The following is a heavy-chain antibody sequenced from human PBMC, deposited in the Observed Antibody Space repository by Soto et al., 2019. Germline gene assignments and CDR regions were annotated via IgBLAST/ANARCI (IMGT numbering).Heavy chain of an antibody. J-gene: IGHJ4*02. CDR1: GYIFTIYA. CDR2: INTASGNT. D-gene: IGHD5-12*01. V-gene: IGHV1-3*04. CDR3: ARGSGYDNFDY. Sequence: APVKVACNAFGYIFTIYAMHWARQAPGQRLEWMGWINTASGNTKYSQKFQGRLTIARDTSATTVYMELSSLRSEDTAVFYCARGSGYDNFDYWGQGTLVTVSS.